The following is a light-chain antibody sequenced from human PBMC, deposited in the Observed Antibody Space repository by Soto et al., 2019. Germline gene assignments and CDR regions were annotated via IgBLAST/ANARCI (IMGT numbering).Light chain of an antibody. Sequence: QSALTQPASVSGSPGQSITMSCTGSSSDFGDDKYVSWYQQQPGKGPNLLIYGVSKRPSGVSNRCSGSKSGNTASLTISGLQVEDEADYIGGSFTTSRIWVFGGGTKLTVL. CDR2: GVS. J-gene: IGLJ3*02. CDR1: SSDFGDDKY. V-gene: IGLV2-14*01. CDR3: GSFTTSRIWV.